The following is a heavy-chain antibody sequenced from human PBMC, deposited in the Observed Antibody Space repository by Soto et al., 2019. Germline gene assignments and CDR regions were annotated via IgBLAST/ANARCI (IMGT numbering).Heavy chain of an antibody. CDR3: ARVTPATRHGMDV. CDR1: GFTVSSNY. Sequence: EVQLVETGGGLIQPGGSLRLSCAASGFTVSSNYMSWVRQAPGKGLAWVSVIYSRGSTYYADSVRGRFTISRDNSKTTLYLQMKSLRAEDTAVYYCARVTPATRHGMDVRGQGTTVTVSS. CDR2: IYSRGST. D-gene: IGHD2-15*01. J-gene: IGHJ6*02. V-gene: IGHV3-53*02.